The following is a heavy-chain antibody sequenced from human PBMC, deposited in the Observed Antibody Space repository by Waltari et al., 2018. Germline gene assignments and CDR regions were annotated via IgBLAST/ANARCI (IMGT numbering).Heavy chain of an antibody. D-gene: IGHD6-13*01. CDR1: GGSISGSTYY. Sequence: QLQLQESGPGLLKPSETLSLTCSVSGGSISGSTYYWDWFRQPPGKGPEWIGNMYHSGTTFYNPSRKSRVAMSVDTSKNQFSLRLNSGTAADTAVYFCARQGQQLSNCWFDPWGQGILVTVSS. CDR3: ARQGQQLSNCWFDP. J-gene: IGHJ5*02. CDR2: MYHSGTT. V-gene: IGHV4-39*01.